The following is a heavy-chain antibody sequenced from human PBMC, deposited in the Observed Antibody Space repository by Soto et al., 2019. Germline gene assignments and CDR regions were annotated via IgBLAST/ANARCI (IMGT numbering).Heavy chain of an antibody. Sequence: GGSLRLSCAASGFTFSNAWMSWVRQAPGKGLEWVGRIKSKTDGGTTDYAAPVKGRFTISRDDTKNTLYLQMNSLKTEDTAVSSCTTDRPRWAATPHYPYYSGMDVWGQGTTVTVSS. D-gene: IGHD2-15*01. CDR3: TTDRPRWAATPHYPYYSGMDV. J-gene: IGHJ6*02. CDR1: GFTFSNAW. V-gene: IGHV3-15*01. CDR2: IKSKTDGGTT.